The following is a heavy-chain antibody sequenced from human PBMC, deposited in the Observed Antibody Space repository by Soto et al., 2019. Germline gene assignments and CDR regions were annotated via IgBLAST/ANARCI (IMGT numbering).Heavy chain of an antibody. V-gene: IGHV3-33*01. D-gene: IGHD6-19*01. Sequence: GRSLRLSCAASGFIFSNFGMHWVRQAPGKGLEWVAVIWYDGSNEYYADSVKGRFTISKDNSTNTLYLQMHSLRAEDTAVYYCSVYDIRGRAGAPYGLDVWGQGTTVTVSS. CDR1: GFIFSNFG. CDR2: IWYDGSNE. CDR3: SVYDIRGRAGAPYGLDV. J-gene: IGHJ6*02.